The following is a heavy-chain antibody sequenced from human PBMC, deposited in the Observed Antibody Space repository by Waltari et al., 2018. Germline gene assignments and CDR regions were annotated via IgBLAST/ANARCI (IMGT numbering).Heavy chain of an antibody. J-gene: IGHJ5*02. CDR3: ARETPHCSSASCYVGWCDP. CDR2: INHSGRI. D-gene: IGHD2-2*01. V-gene: IGHV4-34*01. CDR1: GGSFSGYY. Sequence: QVQLQQWGAGLLKPSETLSLTCAVYGGSFSGYYWSWIRQLPGKGLEWIGEINHSGRINSNPTLKSRATISVDTSKHQFSLKLSSVTAADTAVYYCARETPHCSSASCYVGWCDPWGQGTLVTVSS.